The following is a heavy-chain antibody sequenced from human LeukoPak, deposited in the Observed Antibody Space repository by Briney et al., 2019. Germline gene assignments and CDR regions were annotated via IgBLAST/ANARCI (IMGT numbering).Heavy chain of an antibody. J-gene: IGHJ3*02. Sequence: SETLSLTCTVSGGSISGGGYSWSWIRQPPGKGLEWIGYIYHSGSTYYNPSLKSRVNISVDTSKNQFSLRLSSVTAADTAMYYCARQKPGSYAFDIWGQGTMVTVSS. V-gene: IGHV4-30-2*01. CDR3: ARQKPGSYAFDI. D-gene: IGHD3-10*01. CDR2: IYHSGST. CDR1: GGSISGGGYS.